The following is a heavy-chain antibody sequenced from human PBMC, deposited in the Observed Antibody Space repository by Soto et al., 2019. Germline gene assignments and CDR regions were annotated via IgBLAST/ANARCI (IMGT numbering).Heavy chain of an antibody. V-gene: IGHV4-31*11. D-gene: IGHD3-9*01. Sequence: SSETQSLTSVVSGAYISRTDSYWFWIRKHAGKGQEGIGYIAYRGNTYYNPSLRRRVTISADRSENKFSLTLKSVTAADTAVYFCASDFEKSAIGPWGQGTSVTVSS. CDR3: ASDFEKSAIGP. CDR2: IAYRGNT. CDR1: GAYISRTDSY. J-gene: IGHJ5*02.